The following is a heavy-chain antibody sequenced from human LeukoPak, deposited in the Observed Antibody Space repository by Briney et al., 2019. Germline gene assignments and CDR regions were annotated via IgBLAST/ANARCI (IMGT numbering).Heavy chain of an antibody. V-gene: IGHV3-74*01. Sequence: GGSLRLSCAASGFTFSSYWMHWVRQAPGKGLVWVSRINSDGSSTSYADSVKGRFTISRDNAKNTLYLQMNSLRAEDTAVYYCARVAVAGIYYYYMDVWGKGTTVTISS. CDR3: ARVAVAGIYYYYMDV. CDR2: INSDGSST. J-gene: IGHJ6*03. D-gene: IGHD6-19*01. CDR1: GFTFSSYW.